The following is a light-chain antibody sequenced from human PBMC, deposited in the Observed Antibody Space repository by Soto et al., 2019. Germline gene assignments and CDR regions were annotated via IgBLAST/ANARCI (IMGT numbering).Light chain of an antibody. J-gene: IGLJ3*02. CDR1: TSDIGRYKF. V-gene: IGLV2-23*01. CDR2: EGT. Sequence: QSALTQPASVSGSPGQSINISCTGTTSDIGRYKFVSWLQQHPGKAPKLLIFEGTNRPSGVSNRFSGSKSGNMASLTISGLQAEDEADYYCCAFTSAGTWVFGGGTKLTVL. CDR3: CAFTSAGTWV.